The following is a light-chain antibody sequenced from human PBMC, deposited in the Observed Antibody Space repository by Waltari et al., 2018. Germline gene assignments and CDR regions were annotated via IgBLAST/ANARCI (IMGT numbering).Light chain of an antibody. CDR2: STP. CDR1: IYNIGINT. Sequence: QSVLTQPPSASGTPGRRVTISCSGTIYNIGINTVNWYQQFPGSAPKHLIFSTPQVQSGGPDRVSASKSGTSASPAINGLQAADDADYYCGAWDDDVKEGVFGVGTKLTVL. J-gene: IGLJ3*02. V-gene: IGLV1-44*01. CDR3: GAWDDDVKEGV.